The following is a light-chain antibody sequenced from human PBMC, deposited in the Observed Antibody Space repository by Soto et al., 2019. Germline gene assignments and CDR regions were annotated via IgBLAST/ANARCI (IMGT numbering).Light chain of an antibody. J-gene: IGKJ1*01. CDR2: DAS. CDR3: QQYNSYWT. V-gene: IGKV1-5*01. Sequence: DIQMTQSPPPLSASVGDRVTITCRASQRISSWLAWYQQKPGKAPKLLIYDASSLERGVPSRFSGSGSGTEFTLTISSLQPDDFATYYCQQYNSYWTFGQGTKVDIK. CDR1: QRISSW.